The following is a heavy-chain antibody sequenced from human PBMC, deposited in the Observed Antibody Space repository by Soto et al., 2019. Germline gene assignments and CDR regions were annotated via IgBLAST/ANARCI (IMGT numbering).Heavy chain of an antibody. CDR1: GGSISSSSYY. V-gene: IGHV4-39*01. Sequence: QLQLQESGPGLVKPSETLSLTCTVSGGSISSSSYYWGWIRQPPGKGLEWIGSIYYSGSTYYNPSLKSRVTISVDTSKNQFSLKLSSVTAADTAVYYCARVTTVTTAEVDYWGQGTLVTVSS. D-gene: IGHD4-17*01. J-gene: IGHJ4*02. CDR3: ARVTTVTTAEVDY. CDR2: IYYSGST.